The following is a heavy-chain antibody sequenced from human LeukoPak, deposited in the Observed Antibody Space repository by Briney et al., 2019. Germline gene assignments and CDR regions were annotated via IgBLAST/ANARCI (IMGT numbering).Heavy chain of an antibody. V-gene: IGHV1-46*01. Sequence: ASVKVSCKASGYTFTSYYMHWVRQAPGQGLEWMGIINPRGGSTGYAQKLQGRATMTRDTSTSTVYMELSSLRSEDTAVYYCARDTYYGSGSYNYFDYWGQGTLVTVSS. D-gene: IGHD3-10*01. CDR1: GYTFTSYY. J-gene: IGHJ4*02. CDR2: INPRGGST. CDR3: ARDTYYGSGSYNYFDY.